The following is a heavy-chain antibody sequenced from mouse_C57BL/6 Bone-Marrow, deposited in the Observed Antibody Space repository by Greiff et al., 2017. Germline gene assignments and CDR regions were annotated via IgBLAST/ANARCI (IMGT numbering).Heavy chain of an antibody. CDR1: YFAFMASA. V-gene: IGHV1-49*01. D-gene: IGHD2-1*01. CDR2: FTMYSDAT. J-gene: IGHJ1*03. CDR3: ARRRGYGNWGYFDV. Sequence: LQQSGAELVRPGSSVKLSCKDSYFAFMASAMHWVKQRPGHGLEWIGSFTMYSDATEYSENFKGKATLTANTSSSTAYMELSSLTSEESAVYYCARRRGYGNWGYFDVWGTGTTVTVSS.